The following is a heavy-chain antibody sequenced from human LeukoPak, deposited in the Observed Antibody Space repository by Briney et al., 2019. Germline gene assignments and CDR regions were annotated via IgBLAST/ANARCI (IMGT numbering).Heavy chain of an antibody. J-gene: IGHJ4*02. Sequence: GESLKISCKGSGYSFTSYWINWVRQMPGKGLEWMGRIDPSDSYTIYSPSFQGHVTISADKSVNTAYLQWSSLKASDTAMYYCARQGSDLDYWGQGSLVTVS. CDR2: IDPSDSYT. CDR1: GYSFTSYW. CDR3: ARQGSDLDY. V-gene: IGHV5-10-1*01.